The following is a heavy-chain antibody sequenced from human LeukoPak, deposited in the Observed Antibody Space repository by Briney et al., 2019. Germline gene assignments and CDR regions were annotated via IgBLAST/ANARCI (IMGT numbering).Heavy chain of an antibody. V-gene: IGHV4-4*08. CDR1: GGSVSSYY. D-gene: IGHD3-10*01. CDR3: ARGATRRSFGEDYYYYMDV. CDR2: IYSSEST. Sequence: SETLSLTCTVSGGSVSSYYWSWIRQPPGKGLEWIGYIYSSESTNYNPSLKSRVTISVDTSKNQFSLKLSSVTAADTAVYYCARGATRRSFGEDYYYYMDVWGKGTTVTVSS. J-gene: IGHJ6*03.